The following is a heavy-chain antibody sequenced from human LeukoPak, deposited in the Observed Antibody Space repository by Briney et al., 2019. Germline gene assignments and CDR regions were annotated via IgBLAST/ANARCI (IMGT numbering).Heavy chain of an antibody. CDR1: GFTFSAYW. V-gene: IGHV3-74*01. Sequence: GGSLRLSCAASGFTFSAYWMHWVRQVPGKGLVWVSRINNDGTATFFADSVKGRFTISRDNAKNTLYLQMDSLRAEDTAMYYCARDPYSGNYGTYYYYMDVWGKGTTVTVSS. D-gene: IGHD1-26*01. CDR3: ARDPYSGNYGTYYYYMDV. J-gene: IGHJ6*03. CDR2: INNDGTAT.